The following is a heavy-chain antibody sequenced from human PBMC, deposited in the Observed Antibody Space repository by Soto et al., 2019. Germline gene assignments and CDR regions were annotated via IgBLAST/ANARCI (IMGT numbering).Heavy chain of an antibody. CDR3: AKNGQPPYYYYGLDV. J-gene: IGHJ6*02. D-gene: IGHD2-8*01. CDR1: GYTFSRYG. Sequence: QGQLVQSGGEVKKPGASVKVSCKASGYTFSRYGISWVRQAPGQGLEWMGWISGNNGDTNYAQKFHGRVTMTIDTPTTTADMELRGLTSDDTAIYYCAKNGQPPYYYYGLDVWGQGTTVTVSS. V-gene: IGHV1-18*01. CDR2: ISGNNGDT.